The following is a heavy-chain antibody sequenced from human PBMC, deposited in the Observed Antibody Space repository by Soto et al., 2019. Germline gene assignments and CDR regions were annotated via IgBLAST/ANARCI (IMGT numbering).Heavy chain of an antibody. Sequence: GASVKVSCKASGYTFTAYYIHWVRQAPGQGPEWMAWINPDSGATYSAPKFQGRVTVTSDTSINTSSMELSSLRSDDTAVYYCARVKYGNLRPPTPLFDPWGQGTLVTVYS. J-gene: IGHJ5*02. D-gene: IGHD3-10*01. CDR1: GYTFTAYY. V-gene: IGHV1-2*02. CDR2: INPDSGAT. CDR3: ARVKYGNLRPPTPLFDP.